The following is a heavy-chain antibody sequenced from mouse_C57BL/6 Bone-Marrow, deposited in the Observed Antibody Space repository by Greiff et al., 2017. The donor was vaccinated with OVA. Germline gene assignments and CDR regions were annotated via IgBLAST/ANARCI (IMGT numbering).Heavy chain of an antibody. J-gene: IGHJ3*01. CDR1: GFSFNTYA. CDR3: VRGLLRFAY. Sequence: GGGLVQPKGSLKLSCAASGFSFNTYAMNWVRQAPGKGLEWVARIRSKSNNYATYYADSVKDRFTISRDDSESMLYLQMNNLKTEDTAMYYCVRGLLRFAYWGQGTLVTVSA. V-gene: IGHV10-1*01. CDR2: IRSKSNNYAT. D-gene: IGHD1-1*01.